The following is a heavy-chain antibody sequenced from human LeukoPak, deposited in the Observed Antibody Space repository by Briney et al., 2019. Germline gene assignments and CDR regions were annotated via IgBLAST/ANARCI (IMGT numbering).Heavy chain of an antibody. D-gene: IGHD2/OR15-2a*01. CDR1: GFSFSDYS. Sequence: GGSLRLSRAASGFSFSDYSMSWIRQAPGKGLEWISYISGNSRTIFYGDSVRGRFTISRDDAKKSLFLQMYSLRAEDTAVYFCARDGHGNNSLDYWGQGALVTVSS. CDR3: ARDGHGNNSLDY. V-gene: IGHV3-11*01. CDR2: ISGNSRTI. J-gene: IGHJ4*02.